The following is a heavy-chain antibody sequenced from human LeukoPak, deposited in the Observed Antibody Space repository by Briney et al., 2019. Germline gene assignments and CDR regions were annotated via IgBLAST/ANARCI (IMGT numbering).Heavy chain of an antibody. CDR1: GFTFSSYG. Sequence: PGGSLRLSCAASGFTFSSYGMHWVRQAPGKGLEWVAVISYDGSNKYYADSVKGRFTISRDNSKNTLYLQMNSLRAEDTAVYYCAKDLDSSGLNWFDPWGQGTLVTVSS. CDR3: AKDLDSSGLNWFDP. CDR2: ISYDGSNK. D-gene: IGHD6-19*01. J-gene: IGHJ5*02. V-gene: IGHV3-30*18.